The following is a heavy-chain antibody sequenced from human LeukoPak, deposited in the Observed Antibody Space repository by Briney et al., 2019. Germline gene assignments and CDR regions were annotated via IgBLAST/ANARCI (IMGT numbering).Heavy chain of an antibody. CDR3: VRGTGY. J-gene: IGHJ4*02. CDR2: ISSNGDNT. V-gene: IGHV3-64D*06. Sequence: GGSLRLACSISRFTFSPEVVQSVRQNRGKGLEYVSAISSNGDNTYYADSVKGRFTISRDNPKNTLYLQMSSLRADDTALYYCVRGTGYWGQGTLVTVSS. CDR1: RFTFSPEV.